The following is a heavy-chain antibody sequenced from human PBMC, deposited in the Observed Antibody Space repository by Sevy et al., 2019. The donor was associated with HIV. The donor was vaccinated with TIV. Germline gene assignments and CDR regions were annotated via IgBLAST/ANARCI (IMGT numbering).Heavy chain of an antibody. CDR3: ARDLGYCSGGSCYSRAFDI. D-gene: IGHD2-15*01. J-gene: IGHJ3*02. V-gene: IGHV1-69*13. Sequence: ASVKVSCKASGGTFSSYAISWVRQAPGQGLEWMGRIIPIFGTANYAQKFQGRVTITADESTSTAYMELSSLRSEDTAVYYCARDLGYCSGGSCYSRAFDIWGQGTMVTVSS. CDR1: GGTFSSYA. CDR2: IIPIFGTA.